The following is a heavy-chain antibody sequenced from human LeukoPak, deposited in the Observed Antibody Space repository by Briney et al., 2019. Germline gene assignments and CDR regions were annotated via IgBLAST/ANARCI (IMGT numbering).Heavy chain of an antibody. J-gene: IGHJ5*02. CDR3: ARDAVATVVKNWFDP. D-gene: IGHD4-23*01. V-gene: IGHV1-46*01. CDR2: INPSGGTT. CDR1: GYTFTSYS. Sequence: ASVKVSRKASGYTFTSYSIHWVRQAPGQGLEWMGIINPSGGTTTYTQKSQGRVTMTRDMSTSTVYMELSSLRSEDTGVYYCARDAVATVVKNWFDPWGQGTLVTVSS.